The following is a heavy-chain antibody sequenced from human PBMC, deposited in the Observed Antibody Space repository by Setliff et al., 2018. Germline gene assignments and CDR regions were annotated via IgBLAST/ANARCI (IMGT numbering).Heavy chain of an antibody. Sequence: PSETLSLTCNVSGGSISSSIYFWGWIRQPPGKGLEWIGEISHSGDPNYNPSLKSRVTISLDTSKNQFSLKLTSVTAADTAVYYCARAPQYSNFWYALSWFDPWGQGTLVTVS. V-gene: IGHV4-39*07. J-gene: IGHJ5*02. CDR1: GGSISSSIYF. CDR2: ISHSGDP. D-gene: IGHD3-3*01. CDR3: ARAPQYSNFWYALSWFDP.